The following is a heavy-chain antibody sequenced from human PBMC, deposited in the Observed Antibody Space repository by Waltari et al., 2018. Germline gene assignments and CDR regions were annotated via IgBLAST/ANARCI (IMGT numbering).Heavy chain of an antibody. V-gene: IGHV3-30*04. J-gene: IGHJ4*02. CDR3: ARGGKPAVTIDY. CDR1: GFTFRTYP. Sequence: QVQLVESGGGVVQPGRSLRLSCAASGFTFRTYPMHGLRQAPGKGLEELAVIEHDGREEYHAESVQGRLTISRDNSKNTLYVQMNSLRVEDTAVYYCARGGKPAVTIDYWGQGTLVTVSP. CDR2: IEHDGREE. D-gene: IGHD4-17*01.